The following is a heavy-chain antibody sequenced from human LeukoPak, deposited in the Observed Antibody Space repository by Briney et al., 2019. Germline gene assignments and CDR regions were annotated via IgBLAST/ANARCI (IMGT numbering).Heavy chain of an antibody. Sequence: ASVKVSCTASGYTFTSYAMHWVRQAPGQRLEWMGWINAGNGNTKYSQKFQGRVTITRDTSASTAYMELSSLRSEDTAVYYCARSTYYYDSSGALGDYWGQGTLVTVSS. CDR3: ARSTYYYDSSGALGDY. CDR1: GYTFTSYA. CDR2: INAGNGNT. J-gene: IGHJ4*02. D-gene: IGHD3-22*01. V-gene: IGHV1-3*01.